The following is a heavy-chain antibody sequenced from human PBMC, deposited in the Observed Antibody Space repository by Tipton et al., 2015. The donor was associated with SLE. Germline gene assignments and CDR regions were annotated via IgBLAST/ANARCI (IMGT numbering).Heavy chain of an antibody. Sequence: TLSLTCAVYGGSFSGYSWSWIRQPPGKGLEWIGEIYHSGSTNYNPSLKSRVTISVDKSKNQFSLKLSSVTAADTAVYYCASRTTVFWFDPWGQGTLVTVSS. V-gene: IGHV4-34*01. CDR2: IYHSGST. CDR3: ASRTTVFWFDP. D-gene: IGHD4-17*01. CDR1: GGSFSGYS. J-gene: IGHJ5*02.